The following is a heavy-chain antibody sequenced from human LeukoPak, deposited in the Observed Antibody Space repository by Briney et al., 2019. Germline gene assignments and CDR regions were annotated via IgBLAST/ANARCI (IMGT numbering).Heavy chain of an antibody. J-gene: IGHJ4*02. CDR2: IYYSGST. D-gene: IGHD1-26*01. V-gene: IGHV4-39*07. CDR3: AREWDGGFDY. CDR1: GGSISSSSYY. Sequence: SETLSLTCTVSGGSISSSSYYWGWIRQPPGKGLEWIGSIYYSGSTYYNPSLKSRVTISVDTSKNQFSLKLSSVTAADTAVYYCAREWDGGFDYWGQGTLVTVSS.